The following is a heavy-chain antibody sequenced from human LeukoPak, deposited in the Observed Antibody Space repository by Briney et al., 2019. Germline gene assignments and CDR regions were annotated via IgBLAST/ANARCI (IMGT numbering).Heavy chain of an antibody. CDR3: TTGAGLTSCYTCGY. CDR1: GFTFSNAW. CDR2: IKSKSDGETT. J-gene: IGHJ4*02. D-gene: IGHD2-2*02. Sequence: PGGSLRLSCAASGFTFSNAWMSWVRQAPGKGLEWVGRIKSKSDGETTDYAAPVKGRFTISRDDSKNTLYLQMNSLKTEDTAVYYCTTGAGLTSCYTCGYWGQGTLATVSS. V-gene: IGHV3-15*01.